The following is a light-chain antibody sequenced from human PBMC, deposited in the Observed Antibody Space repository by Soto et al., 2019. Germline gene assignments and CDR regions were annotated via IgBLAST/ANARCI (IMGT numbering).Light chain of an antibody. CDR2: GNN. CDR3: QSYDSSLSGVV. CDR1: SSNIGANYD. Sequence: QSVLTQAPSVSGAPGQRVTISCTGSSSNIGANYDVQWYQQLPGTAPKLLIYGNNNRPSGVPDRISGSKSGTSASLAITGLQAEDEAHYYCQSYDSSLSGVVFGGGTKVTVL. V-gene: IGLV1-40*01. J-gene: IGLJ2*01.